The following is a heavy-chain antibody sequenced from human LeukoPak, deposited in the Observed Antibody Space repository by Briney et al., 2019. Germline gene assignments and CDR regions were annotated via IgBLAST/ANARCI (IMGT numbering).Heavy chain of an antibody. D-gene: IGHD2-15*01. CDR2: IYTSGST. CDR1: GGSISSYY. J-gene: IGHJ4*02. CDR3: ARGSHMVVVVAATGGYFDY. V-gene: IGHV4-4*07. Sequence: SETLSLTCTVSGGSISSYYWSWIRQPAGKGLEWIGRIYTSGSTNYNPSLKSRVTMSVDTSKNQFSLKLSSVTAADTAVYYCARGSHMVVVVAATGGYFDYWGQGTLVTVSS.